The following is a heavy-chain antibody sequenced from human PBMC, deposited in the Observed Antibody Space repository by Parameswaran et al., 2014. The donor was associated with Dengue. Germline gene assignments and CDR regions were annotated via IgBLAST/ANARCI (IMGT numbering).Heavy chain of an antibody. CDR2: INPSGGST. J-gene: IGHJ6*02. V-gene: IGHV1-46*01. CDR3: ARDSSFVVVPATGHYGMDV. D-gene: IGHD2-2*01. Sequence: WVRQAPGQGLEWMGIINPSGGSTSYAQKFQGRVTMTRDTSTSTVYMELSSLRSEDTAMYYCARDSSFVVVPATGHYGMDVWGQGTTVTVS.